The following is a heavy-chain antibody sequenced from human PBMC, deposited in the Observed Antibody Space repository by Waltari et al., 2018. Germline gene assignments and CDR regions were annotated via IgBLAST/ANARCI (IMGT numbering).Heavy chain of an antibody. CDR3: ARYRGRLLLSYYYYYGMDV. CDR2: IDPSDSYT. Sequence: EVQLVQSGAEVKKPGESLRISCKGSGYSFTSYWISWVRQMPGKGLEWMGRIDPSDSYTNYSPSFQGHVTISADKSISTAYLQWSSLKASDTAMYYCARYRGRLLLSYYYYYGMDVWGQGTTVTVSS. V-gene: IGHV5-10-1*03. CDR1: GYSFTSYW. D-gene: IGHD3-22*01. J-gene: IGHJ6*02.